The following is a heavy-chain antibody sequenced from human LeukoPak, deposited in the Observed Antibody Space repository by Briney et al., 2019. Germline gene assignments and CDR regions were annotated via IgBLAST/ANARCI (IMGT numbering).Heavy chain of an antibody. CDR2: ISYDGSNK. J-gene: IGHJ4*02. CDR3: AKVRHYYDSRGHFDY. D-gene: IGHD3-22*01. CDR1: GFTFSSYG. V-gene: IGHV3-30*18. Sequence: GRSLRLSCVASGFTFSSYGMHWVRQAPGKGLEWAAVISYDGSNKYHADSVKGRFTISRDNPKNTLYLQMDSLRAEDTAVYYCAKVRHYYDSRGHFDYWGQGTLVTVSS.